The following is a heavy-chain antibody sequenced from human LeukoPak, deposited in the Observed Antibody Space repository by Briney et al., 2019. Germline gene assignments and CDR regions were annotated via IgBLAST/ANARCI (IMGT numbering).Heavy chain of an antibody. V-gene: IGHV4-4*02. CDR3: ARGDSSSPYYYYGMDV. D-gene: IGHD6-13*01. CDR2: IYHSGST. J-gene: IGHJ6*02. Sequence: SETLSLTCAVSGGSISSSNWWSWVRQPPGKGLEWIGEIYHSGSTNYNPSLKSRVTISVDKSKNQFSLKLSSVTAADTAVYYCARGDSSSPYYYYGMDVWGQGTTVTVSS. CDR1: GGSISSSNW.